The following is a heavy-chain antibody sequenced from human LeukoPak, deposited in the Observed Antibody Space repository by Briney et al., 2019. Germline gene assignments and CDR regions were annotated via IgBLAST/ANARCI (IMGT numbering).Heavy chain of an antibody. D-gene: IGHD3-16*02. J-gene: IGHJ4*02. Sequence: PGGSLIHSCAASGFILSSYGMHWVRQAPGKGLEWVAVISYDGSNQYYADSVKGRFTISRDNSKNMLYLQMNSLRAEDTAVYYCAKEVWGSHHYFDSWGQGTLVTVSS. CDR3: AKEVWGSHHYFDS. CDR1: GFILSSYG. CDR2: ISYDGSNQ. V-gene: IGHV3-30*18.